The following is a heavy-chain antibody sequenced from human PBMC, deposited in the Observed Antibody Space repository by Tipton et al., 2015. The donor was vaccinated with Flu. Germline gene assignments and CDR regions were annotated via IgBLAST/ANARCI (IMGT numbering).Heavy chain of an antibody. D-gene: IGHD4-11*01. J-gene: IGHJ5*02. CDR1: GDSVGSVYF. CDR3: ARRDFSNYVSEPNNWFHP. V-gene: IGHV4-38-2*01. CDR2: IHRSGNG. Sequence: TLSLTCSVSGDSVGSVYFWGWIRQPPGQGLEWIGNIHRSGNGYYNPSFQSRVTMSIDLSKNQFSLKLRSVTATDTAVYYCARRDFSNYVSEPNNWFHPWCQGTPVTVSS.